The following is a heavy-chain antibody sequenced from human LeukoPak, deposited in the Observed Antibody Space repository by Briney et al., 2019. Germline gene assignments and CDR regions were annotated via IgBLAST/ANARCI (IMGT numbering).Heavy chain of an antibody. V-gene: IGHV4-61*02. J-gene: IGHJ4*02. D-gene: IGHD6-13*01. CDR2: IYTSGST. CDR3: ARVQQLLFDY. Sequence: SGTLSLTCSVSGGSIYSGTYFWSWIRQSPGKGLEWIGRIYTSGSTNYNPSLKSRVTISVDTSKNQFSLKLSSVTAADTAVYYCARVQQLLFDYWGQGTLVTVSS. CDR1: GGSIYSGTYF.